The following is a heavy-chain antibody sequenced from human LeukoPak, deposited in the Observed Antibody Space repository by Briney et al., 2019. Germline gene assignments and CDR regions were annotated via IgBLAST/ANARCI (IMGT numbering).Heavy chain of an antibody. Sequence: GSLRLSCVASGFTFSDYAMNWVRQAPRKGLEWVSTFKTKYHQVYYAESVRGRFTISTDNPRNTVFLQMNSLRADDTALYYCARSVPDYTRFDYWGQGALVTVSS. J-gene: IGHJ4*02. CDR3: ARSVPDYTRFDY. CDR1: GFTFSDYA. CDR2: FKTKYHQV. D-gene: IGHD4-11*01. V-gene: IGHV3-23*05.